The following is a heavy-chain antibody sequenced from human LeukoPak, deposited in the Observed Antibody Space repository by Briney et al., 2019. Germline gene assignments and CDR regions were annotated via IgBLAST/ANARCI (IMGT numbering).Heavy chain of an antibody. CDR3: ARVVPAGISYWFFDL. J-gene: IGHJ2*01. V-gene: IGHV4-4*07. CDR2: MYTSGSA. Sequence: SETLSLTCTASGGSISSYYWSWIRQPAGKGLEWIGRMYTSGSANYNPSLKSRVTMSVDTSKNQFSLKLSSVTAADTAVYFCARVVPAGISYWFFDLWGRGTLVTVSS. CDR1: GGSISSYY. D-gene: IGHD2-2*02.